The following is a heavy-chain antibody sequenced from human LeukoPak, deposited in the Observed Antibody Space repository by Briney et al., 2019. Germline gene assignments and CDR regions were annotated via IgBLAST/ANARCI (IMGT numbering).Heavy chain of an antibody. CDR1: GFT. V-gene: IGHV3-9*01. CDR3: AKDVSTYGDYSGALDH. CDR2: SWNGNNV. D-gene: IGHD4-17*01. J-gene: IGHJ4*02. Sequence: GGSLRLSCAASGFTLGPASSREGPGVGLRYSWNGNNVAYADSVKGRFTMSRDNTQNSVYLQMSSLTPDDTALYYCAKDVSTYGDYSGALDHWGQGTLVTVSS.